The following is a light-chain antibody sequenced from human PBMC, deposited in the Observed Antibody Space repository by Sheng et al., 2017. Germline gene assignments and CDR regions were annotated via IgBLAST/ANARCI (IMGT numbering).Light chain of an antibody. CDR2: KDS. CDR3: KSADSSEIG. CDR1: ALPKQY. J-gene: IGLJ3*02. Sequence: SYELTQPPSVSVSPGQTARITCSGDALPKQYAYWYQQKPGQAPVLVIYKDSERPSGIPERFSGSSSGTTVTLTISGVQAEDEADYYCKSADSSEIGFGGGTKLTVL. V-gene: IGLV3-25*03.